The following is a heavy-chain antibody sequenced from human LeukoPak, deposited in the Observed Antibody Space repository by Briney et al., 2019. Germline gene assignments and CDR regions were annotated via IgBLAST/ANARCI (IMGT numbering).Heavy chain of an antibody. CDR1: GGSISNYY. V-gene: IGHV4-59*12. D-gene: IGHD4-11*01. Sequence: SETLSLTCSVSGGSISNYYWSWIRQSPGKGLEWIGYIYYSGSTTYNPSLKSRVTISVDTSKNQFSLKLSSVTAADTAVYYCAAYRLPDSFDYWGQGTLVTVSS. CDR2: IYYSGST. CDR3: AAYRLPDSFDY. J-gene: IGHJ4*02.